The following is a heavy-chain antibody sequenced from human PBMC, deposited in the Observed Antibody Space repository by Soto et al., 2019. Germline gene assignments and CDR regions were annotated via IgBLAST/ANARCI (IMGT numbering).Heavy chain of an antibody. D-gene: IGHD5-18*01. Sequence: QVQLVESGGGVVQPGRSLRLSCAASGFTFSTYAMHWVRQAPGKGLEWVAVISYDGTNKYYADSVRGRFTISRDNSKNTLFPQMNSMRAEDTAVYYCATDGGGYNYGYVMLDKYYYGMDVWGQGTTVTVSS. CDR1: GFTFSTYA. CDR3: ATDGGGYNYGYVMLDKYYYGMDV. CDR2: ISYDGTNK. V-gene: IGHV3-30-3*01. J-gene: IGHJ6*02.